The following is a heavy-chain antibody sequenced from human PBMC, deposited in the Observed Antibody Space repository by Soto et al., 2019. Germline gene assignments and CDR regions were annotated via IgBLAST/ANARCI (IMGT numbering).Heavy chain of an antibody. V-gene: IGHV4-61*01. CDR3: ARTSCSSTSCQAHGMDV. D-gene: IGHD2-2*01. Sequence: QVQLQESGPGLVKPSETLSLTCTVSGGSVNSATYYWTWIRQPPGKGLEWIGYFYYSGSTNYNTSLTSRVTISVAASKNQFSLKLSSVTAADTAVYYCARTSCSSTSCQAHGMDVWGQGTTVTVSS. J-gene: IGHJ6*02. CDR2: FYYSGST. CDR1: GGSVNSATYY.